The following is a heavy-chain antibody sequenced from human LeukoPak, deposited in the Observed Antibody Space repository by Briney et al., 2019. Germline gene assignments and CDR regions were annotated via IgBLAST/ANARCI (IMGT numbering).Heavy chain of an antibody. V-gene: IGHV1-8*03. D-gene: IGHD2-2*01. CDR3: ARGGGGGYCSSTSCYRTYNWFDP. J-gene: IGHJ5*02. CDR1: GGTFSSYA. Sequence: ASVKVSCKASGGTFSSYAISWVRQATGQGLEWMGWMNPNSGNTGYAQKFQGRVTITRNTSISTAYMELSSLRSEDTAVYYCARGGGGGYCSSTSCYRTYNWFDPWGQGTLVTVSS. CDR2: MNPNSGNT.